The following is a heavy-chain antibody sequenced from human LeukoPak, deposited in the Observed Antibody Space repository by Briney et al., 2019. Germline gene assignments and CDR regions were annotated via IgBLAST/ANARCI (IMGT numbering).Heavy chain of an antibody. CDR3: ASYCSGGSCYFHVHAFDI. V-gene: IGHV4-4*02. CDR2: IYHSEST. Sequence: SETLSLTCAVSGGSISSSNWWSWVRQPPGKGLEWIGEIYHSESTNYNPSLKSRVTISVDKSKNQFSMKLSSVTAADTAVYYCASYCSGGSCYFHVHAFDIWGQGTMVTVSS. D-gene: IGHD2-15*01. CDR1: GGSISSSNW. J-gene: IGHJ3*02.